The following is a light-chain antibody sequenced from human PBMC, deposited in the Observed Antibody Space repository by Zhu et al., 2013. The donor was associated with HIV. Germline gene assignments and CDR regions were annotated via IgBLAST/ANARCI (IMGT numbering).Light chain of an antibody. V-gene: IGKV1D-16*01. Sequence: DIQMTQSPSSVSASVGDRVIISCRASQDIGTWLAWFQQKPGKAPKSLIYAASNLQSGVPSRFSATGSGTDFTLTISSLQSEDFATYYCQQYKTYPQTFGQGTKL. CDR1: QDIGTW. J-gene: IGKJ2*01. CDR2: AAS. CDR3: QQYKTYPQT.